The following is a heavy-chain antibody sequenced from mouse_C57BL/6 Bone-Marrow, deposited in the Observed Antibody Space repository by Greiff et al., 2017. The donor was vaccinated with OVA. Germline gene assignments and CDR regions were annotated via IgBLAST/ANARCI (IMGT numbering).Heavy chain of an antibody. J-gene: IGHJ3*01. CDR3: ARSWGFAY. CDR1: GYAFSSSW. V-gene: IGHV1-82*01. CDR2: IYPGDGDT. Sequence: LVEPGASVKISCKASGYAFSSSWMNWVKQRPGKGLEWIGRIYPGDGDTNYNGKFKGKATLTADKSSSTAYMQLSSLTSEDSAVYFCARSWGFAYWGQGTLVTVSA.